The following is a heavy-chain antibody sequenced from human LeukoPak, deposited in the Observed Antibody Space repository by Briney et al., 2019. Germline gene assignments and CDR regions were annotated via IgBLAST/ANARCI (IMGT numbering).Heavy chain of an antibody. Sequence: SETLSLTCAVYGGSFSGYYWSWIRQPPGKGLEWIGEINHSGSTNYNPSLKSRVTISVDKSKNQFSLKLSSVTAADTAVYYCARLPTITFFDYWGQGTLVTVSS. CDR3: ARLPTITFFDY. CDR2: INHSGST. J-gene: IGHJ4*02. V-gene: IGHV4-34*01. CDR1: GGSFSGYY. D-gene: IGHD5-12*01.